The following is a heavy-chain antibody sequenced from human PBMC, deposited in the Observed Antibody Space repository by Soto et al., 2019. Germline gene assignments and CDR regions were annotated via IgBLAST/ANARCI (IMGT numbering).Heavy chain of an antibody. CDR1: GGSISSSSYY. D-gene: IGHD3-22*01. CDR3: ARQFYDSSGYYYGRIYYYYGMDV. Sequence: SETLSLTCTVSGGSISSSSYYWGWIRQPPGKGLEWIGSIYYSGSTYYNPSLKSRVTISVDTSKNQFSLKLSSVTAADTAEYYCARQFYDSSGYYYGRIYYYYGMDVWGQGTTVTVSS. J-gene: IGHJ6*02. V-gene: IGHV4-39*01. CDR2: IYYSGST.